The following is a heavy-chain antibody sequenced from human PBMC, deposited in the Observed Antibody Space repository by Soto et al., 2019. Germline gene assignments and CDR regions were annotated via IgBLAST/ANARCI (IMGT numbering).Heavy chain of an antibody. J-gene: IGHJ5*02. CDR1: GGSISSYY. Sequence: SETLSLTCTVSGGSISSYYWSWIRQPPGKGLEWIGYIYYSGSTNYNPSLKSRVTISVDTSKNQFSLKLSSVTAADTAVYYCARDFGPDNWFDPWGQGTLVTVSS. D-gene: IGHD3-16*01. V-gene: IGHV4-59*01. CDR2: IYYSGST. CDR3: ARDFGPDNWFDP.